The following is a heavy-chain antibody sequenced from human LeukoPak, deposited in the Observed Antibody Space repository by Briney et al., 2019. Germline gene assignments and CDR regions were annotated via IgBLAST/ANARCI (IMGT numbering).Heavy chain of an antibody. CDR3: ARGGYDSSGYYDY. CDR2: IYSGGST. Sequence: GGSLRLSCAASGFTVSSNYMSWVRQAPGKGLEGVSVIYSGGSTYYADSVKGRFTISIDNSKNTLYLQMNRLRAEDTAVYYCARGGYDSSGYYDYWGQGTLVTVSS. D-gene: IGHD3-22*01. V-gene: IGHV3-53*01. J-gene: IGHJ4*02. CDR1: GFTVSSNY.